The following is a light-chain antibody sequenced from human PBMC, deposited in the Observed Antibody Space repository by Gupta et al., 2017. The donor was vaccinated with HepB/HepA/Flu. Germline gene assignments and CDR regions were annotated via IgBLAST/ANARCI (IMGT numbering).Light chain of an antibody. CDR3: RHNNNYPCS. CDR1: QGIGNC. Sequence: DIQMTQSPSSMSASGGDRVTITCRASQGIGNCLGWYQQKPGKAPKRLIYAASKLQSGVPSRFSGSGCGTEFTLTISGRQPEEFATYYCRHNNNYPCSFGQGTKLEIK. CDR2: AAS. V-gene: IGKV1-17*01. J-gene: IGKJ2*04.